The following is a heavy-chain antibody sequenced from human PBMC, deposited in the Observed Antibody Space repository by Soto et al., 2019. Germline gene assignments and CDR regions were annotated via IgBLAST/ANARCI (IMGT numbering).Heavy chain of an antibody. D-gene: IGHD1-26*01. Sequence: QVQLVESGGGVVQPGRSLRLSCAASGFALTPYAMHWVRQAPGKGLEWVAIISYDGSYKSYGDSVKGRFTISRDNSENSLYLQMDTLRSDVTAVYYCARDWDRGGGSYRWKFDLWGRGTLVTVSS. CDR1: GFALTPYA. V-gene: IGHV3-30-3*01. J-gene: IGHJ2*01. CDR3: ARDWDRGGGSYRWKFDL. CDR2: ISYDGSYK.